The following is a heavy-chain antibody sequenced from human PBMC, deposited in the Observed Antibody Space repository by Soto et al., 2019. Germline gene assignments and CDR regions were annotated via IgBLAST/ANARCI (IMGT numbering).Heavy chain of an antibody. Sequence: EVQLVESGGGLVQPGRSLRLSCAASGFTFDDYAMHWVRQAPGKGLEWVSGISWNSGNIGYADSVKGRFTISRDNAKHSLYVRMNSLRAEDTALYYCAKGEGSSGYYSLFVYWGQATLVTVSS. V-gene: IGHV3-9*01. J-gene: IGHJ4*02. CDR3: AKGEGSSGYYSLFVY. D-gene: IGHD3-22*01. CDR2: ISWNSGNI. CDR1: GFTFDDYA.